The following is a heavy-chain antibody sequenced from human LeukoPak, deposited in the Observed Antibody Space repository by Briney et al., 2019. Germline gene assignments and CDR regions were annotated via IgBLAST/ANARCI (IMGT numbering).Heavy chain of an antibody. CDR2: ISGSGGST. V-gene: IGHV3-23*01. J-gene: IGHJ6*03. CDR1: GFTFSSYA. CDR3: AKDGYDFWSGYSHMDV. Sequence: PGGSLRLSCAASGFTFSSYAMSWVRQAPGKGLEWVSAISGSGGSTYYADSVKGRFTISRDNSKNTLYLQMNSLRAEDTAVYYCAKDGYDFWSGYSHMDVWGKGTTVTVSS. D-gene: IGHD3-3*01.